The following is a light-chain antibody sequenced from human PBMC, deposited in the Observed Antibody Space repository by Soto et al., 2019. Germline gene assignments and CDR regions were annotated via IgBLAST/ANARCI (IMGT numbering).Light chain of an antibody. CDR1: SSDVGGYAY. CDR3: SSYTSNTTPV. CDR2: EVS. V-gene: IGLV2-14*01. Sequence: QSAMTQPASVSGSPGQSITISCTGTSSDVGGYAYVSWYQHYPGKAPKLVISEVSNRPSGVSHRFSGSRSGNTASLTISGPQAEDEADYYFSSYTSNTTPVFGGGTKLTVL. J-gene: IGLJ3*02.